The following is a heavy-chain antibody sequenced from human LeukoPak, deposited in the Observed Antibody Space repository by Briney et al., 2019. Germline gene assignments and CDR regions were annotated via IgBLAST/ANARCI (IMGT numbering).Heavy chain of an antibody. Sequence: SETLSLTCTVSGGSISSGTSYWSWIRQPAGKGLEWIGRIYMSGSVNYNPSLKGRVTFSEDTSKNQFSLKLSSVTAADTAVYYCARTGITIFTDIWGQGTMVTVSS. CDR1: GGSISSGTSY. CDR3: ARTGITIFTDI. CDR2: IYMSGSV. D-gene: IGHD3-3*01. V-gene: IGHV4-61*02. J-gene: IGHJ3*02.